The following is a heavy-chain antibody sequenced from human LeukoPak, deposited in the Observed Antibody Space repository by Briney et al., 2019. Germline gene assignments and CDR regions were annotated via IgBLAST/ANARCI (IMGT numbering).Heavy chain of an antibody. J-gene: IGHJ6*02. CDR1: GFTFSSYA. CDR2: ISGSGGST. CDR3: ARARGYSGYESKWYYYGMDV. V-gene: IGHV3-23*01. Sequence: GGSLRLSCAASGFTFSSYAMSWVRQAPGKGLEWVSAISGSGGSTYYADSVKGRFTISRDNPKNTLYVQMNSLRAEDTAVYYCARARGYSGYESKWYYYGMDVWGQGTTVTVSS. D-gene: IGHD5-12*01.